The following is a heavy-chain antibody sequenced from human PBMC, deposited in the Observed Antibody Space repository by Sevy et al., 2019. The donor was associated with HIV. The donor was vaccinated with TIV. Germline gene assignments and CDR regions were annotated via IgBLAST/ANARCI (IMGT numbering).Heavy chain of an antibody. CDR2: IKSKTDGGTT. Sequence: GGSLRLSCAASGFTFSNAWMSWVRQAPGKGLEWVGHIKSKTDGGTTDYAAPVKGRFTISRDDSKNTLYLQMNSLKTEDTAVYYCTTDLPYYDFWSGYYHFDYWGQGTLVTVSS. CDR3: TTDLPYYDFWSGYYHFDY. J-gene: IGHJ4*02. V-gene: IGHV3-15*01. CDR1: GFTFSNAW. D-gene: IGHD3-3*01.